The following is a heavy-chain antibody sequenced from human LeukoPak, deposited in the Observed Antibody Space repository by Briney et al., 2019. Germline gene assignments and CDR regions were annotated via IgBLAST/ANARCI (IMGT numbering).Heavy chain of an antibody. CDR1: GFTFSSYE. J-gene: IGHJ3*02. CDR2: ISSSGSTI. V-gene: IGHV3-48*03. Sequence: PGGSLRLSCAASGFTFSSYEMNWVRQAPGKGLEWVSYISSSGSTIYYADSVKGRFTISRDNAKNSLYLQMNSLRAEDTAVYYCARGQAAGRAFDIWGQGTMVTVSS. D-gene: IGHD6-13*01. CDR3: ARGQAAGRAFDI.